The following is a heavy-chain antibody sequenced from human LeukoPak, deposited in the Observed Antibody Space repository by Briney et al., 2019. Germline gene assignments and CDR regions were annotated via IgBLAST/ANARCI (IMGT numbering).Heavy chain of an antibody. J-gene: IGHJ6*02. CDR1: GFTFDDYA. CDR2: ISWNSGSI. V-gene: IGHV3-9*01. CDR3: ARDSSSWYYYGMDV. Sequence: PGGSLRLSCAASGFTFDDYAMHWVRQAPGKGLEWVSGISWNSGSIGYADSVKGRFTISRDNAKNSLYLQMNSLRAEDTAVYYCARDSSSWYYYGMDVWGQGTTVTVSS. D-gene: IGHD6-13*01.